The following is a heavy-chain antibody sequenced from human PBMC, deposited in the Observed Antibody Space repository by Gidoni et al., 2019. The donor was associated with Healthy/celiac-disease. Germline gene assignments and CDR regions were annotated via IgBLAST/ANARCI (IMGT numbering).Heavy chain of an antibody. J-gene: IGHJ3*02. D-gene: IGHD2-21*02. Sequence: SSYAMHWVRQAPGKGLEWVAVISYDGSNKYYADSVKGRFTISRDNSKNTLYLQMNSLRAEDTAVYYCARQYCGGDCYSAFDIWGQGTMVTVSS. CDR1: SSYA. V-gene: IGHV3-30*04. CDR3: ARQYCGGDCYSAFDI. CDR2: ISYDGSNK.